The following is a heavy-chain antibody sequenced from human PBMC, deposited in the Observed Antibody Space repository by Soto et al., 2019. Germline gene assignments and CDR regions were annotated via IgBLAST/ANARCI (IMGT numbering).Heavy chain of an antibody. CDR3: ARHRKYYDYGMVG. CDR2: IYYSGST. CDR1: GGSISSRSYY. Sequence: PSEPLSLTCTVSGGSISSRSYYWGWIRQPPGKGLEWIGSIYYSGSTYYNPSLKSRVTISVDTSKKQFSLKLSPVTAADTAVYYCARHRKYYDYGMVGWGQGTTVTVS. V-gene: IGHV4-39*01. J-gene: IGHJ6*02.